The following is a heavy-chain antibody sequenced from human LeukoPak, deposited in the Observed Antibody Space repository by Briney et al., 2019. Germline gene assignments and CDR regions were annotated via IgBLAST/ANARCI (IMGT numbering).Heavy chain of an antibody. CDR3: ARERTVGRAVAGTGAPKNNWFDP. Sequence: GASVKVSCKASGYTFTSYGISWVRQAPGQGLEWMGWISAYNGNTNYAQKLQGRVTMTTDTSTSTAYMELRSLRSDDTAVYYCARERTVGRAVAGTGAPKNNWFDPWGQGTLVTVSS. CDR2: ISAYNGNT. J-gene: IGHJ5*02. V-gene: IGHV1-18*01. CDR1: GYTFTSYG. D-gene: IGHD6-19*01.